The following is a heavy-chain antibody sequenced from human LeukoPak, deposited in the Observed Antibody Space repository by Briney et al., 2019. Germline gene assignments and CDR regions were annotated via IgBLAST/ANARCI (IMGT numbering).Heavy chain of an antibody. CDR2: IYYSGST. CDR1: GGSISSYY. V-gene: IGHV4-59*01. CDR3: ARAADYYYMDV. Sequence: SETLSLTCTVSGGSISSYYWSWIRQPPGKGLEWIGYIYYSGSTNYNPSLESRVTISVDTSKNQFSLKLSSVTAADTAVYYCARAADYYYMDVWGKGTTVTISS. J-gene: IGHJ6*03. D-gene: IGHD6-13*01.